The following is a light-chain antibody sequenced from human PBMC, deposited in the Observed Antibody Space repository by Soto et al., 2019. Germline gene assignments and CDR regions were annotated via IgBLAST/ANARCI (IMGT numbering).Light chain of an antibody. J-gene: IGKJ2*01. Sequence: EIVMTQSPTTVSVSPGERATLSCRASQSVSSKLAWYQQKPGQPPRLLIFDASARATGVPARFSGSGSGTEFILTISGLQSADFAGYYCQQYNDWPPSTFGQGTKMEMK. V-gene: IGKV3-15*01. CDR3: QQYNDWPPST. CDR2: DAS. CDR1: QSVSSK.